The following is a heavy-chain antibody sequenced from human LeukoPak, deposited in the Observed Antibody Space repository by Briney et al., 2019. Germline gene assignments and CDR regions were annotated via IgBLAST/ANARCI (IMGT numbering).Heavy chain of an antibody. V-gene: IGHV4-59*01. CDR1: GGSISSYY. CDR2: IYYSGST. CDR3: ARGQDYYDSSVLGY. J-gene: IGHJ4*02. Sequence: SETLSLTCTVSGGSISSYYWSWIRQPPGKGLEWVGYIYYSGSTTYNPSLNCRVTISVDTSMNQFSLKLSSVTAADTAVYYCARGQDYYDSSVLGYWGQGTLVTVSS. D-gene: IGHD3-22*01.